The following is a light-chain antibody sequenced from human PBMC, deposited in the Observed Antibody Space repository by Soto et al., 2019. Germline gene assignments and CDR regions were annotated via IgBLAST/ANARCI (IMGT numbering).Light chain of an antibody. CDR3: QQYATSPLT. CDR2: DAS. Sequence: EIVLTQSPGTLSVSPGERATLSCRASQSVGKNYVSWFQQNPGQAPSLLIDDASIRANNIPNRIGGTVCGKDFPLIISRLEPEDLAVYYYQQYATSPLTFGEGTKVEIK. J-gene: IGKJ4*01. CDR1: QSVGKNY. V-gene: IGKV3-20*01.